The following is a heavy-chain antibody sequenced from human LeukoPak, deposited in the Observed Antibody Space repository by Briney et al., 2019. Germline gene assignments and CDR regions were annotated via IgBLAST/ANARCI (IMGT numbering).Heavy chain of an antibody. Sequence: SETLSLTCAVYGGSFSGYYWSWIRQPPGKGLEWIGEINHSGSTNYNPSLKSRVTISVDTSKNQFSLKLSSVTAADTAVYYCARGAGARAFDIWGQGTMVTVFS. CDR2: INHSGST. V-gene: IGHV4-34*01. CDR3: ARGAGARAFDI. CDR1: GGSFSGYY. J-gene: IGHJ3*02.